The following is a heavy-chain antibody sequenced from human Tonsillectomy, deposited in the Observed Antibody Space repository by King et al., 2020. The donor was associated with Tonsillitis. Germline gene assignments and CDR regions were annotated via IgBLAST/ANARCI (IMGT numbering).Heavy chain of an antibody. D-gene: IGHD6-13*01. Sequence: VQLVESGGGVVQPGRSLRLSCAASGFTFSSYAMHWVRQAPGKGLEWVAVISYDGSNKYYADSVKGRFTISRDNSKNTLYLQMNSLRAEDTAVYYWARGATSSSWSHLQHWGQGTLVTVSS. CDR3: ARGATSSSWSHLQH. V-gene: IGHV3-30-3*01. CDR1: GFTFSSYA. J-gene: IGHJ1*01. CDR2: ISYDGSNK.